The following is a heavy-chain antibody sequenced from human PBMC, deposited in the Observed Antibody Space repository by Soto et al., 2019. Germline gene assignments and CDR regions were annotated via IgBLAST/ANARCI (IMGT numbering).Heavy chain of an antibody. CDR3: ARVEYQLPPYYYYYMDV. Sequence: GGSLRLSCAASGFTFSDHYMDWVRQAPGKGLEWVGRTRNKANSYTTEYAASVKGRFTISRDDSKNSLYLQMNSLKTEDTAVYYCARVEYQLPPYYYYYMDVWGKGTTVTVSS. V-gene: IGHV3-72*01. CDR1: GFTFSDHY. CDR2: TRNKANSYTT. D-gene: IGHD2-2*01. J-gene: IGHJ6*03.